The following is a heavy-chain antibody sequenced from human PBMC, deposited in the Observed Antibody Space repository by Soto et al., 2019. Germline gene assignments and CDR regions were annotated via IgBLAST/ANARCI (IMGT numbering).Heavy chain of an antibody. J-gene: IGHJ6*02. CDR3: ATPPGSIAAAGTSYYGMDV. V-gene: IGHV3-23*01. D-gene: IGHD6-13*01. Sequence: GGSLRLSCAASGFTFSSYAMSWVRQAPGKGLEWVSAISGSGGSTYYADSVKGRFTISRDNSKNTLYLQMNSLRAEDTAVYYCATPPGSIAAAGTSYYGMDVWGQGPTVTVSS. CDR1: GFTFSSYA. CDR2: ISGSGGST.